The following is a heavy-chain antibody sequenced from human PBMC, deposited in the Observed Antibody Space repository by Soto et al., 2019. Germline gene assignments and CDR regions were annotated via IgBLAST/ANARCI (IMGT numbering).Heavy chain of an antibody. CDR3: ARAHPSSGHYFDY. V-gene: IGHV3-30-3*01. CDR2: ISYDGSNK. J-gene: IGHJ4*02. Sequence: TGVSLRLSCAASGFTCSSYAMHWVRQAPGKGLEWVAVISYDGSNKYYADSVKGRFTISRDNSKNTLYLQMNSLRAEDTAVYYCARAHPSSGHYFDYWGQGTLVTVSS. D-gene: IGHD3-22*01. CDR1: GFTCSSYA.